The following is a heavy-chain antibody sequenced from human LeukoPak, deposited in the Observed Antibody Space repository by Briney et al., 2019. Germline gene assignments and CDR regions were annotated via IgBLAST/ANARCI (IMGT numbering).Heavy chain of an antibody. CDR3: ARAPVYGGNYLDY. D-gene: IGHD4-23*01. Sequence: SETLSLTCTVSGGSISSSSYYWGWIRQPPGKGLEWIGSIYYSGSTNYNPSLKSRVTISVDTSKNQFSLKLSSVTAADTAVYYCARAPVYGGNYLDYWGQGTLVTVSS. V-gene: IGHV4-39*07. J-gene: IGHJ4*02. CDR1: GGSISSSSYY. CDR2: IYYSGST.